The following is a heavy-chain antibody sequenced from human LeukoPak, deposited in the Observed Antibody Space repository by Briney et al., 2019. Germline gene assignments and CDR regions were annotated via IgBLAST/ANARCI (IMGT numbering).Heavy chain of an antibody. J-gene: IGHJ4*02. CDR1: GGTISSTSYH. Sequence: PSGTLSLTCSVSGGTISSTSYHWGWLRQPPGQGLEGVGYIYYSGATNYNPSLKSRVTISVDTSKNQCSLKLSSVTAADTAVYYCARHRGVTTGAGYFDYWGQGTLVTVSS. V-gene: IGHV4-61*05. D-gene: IGHD4-17*01. CDR2: IYYSGAT. CDR3: ARHRGVTTGAGYFDY.